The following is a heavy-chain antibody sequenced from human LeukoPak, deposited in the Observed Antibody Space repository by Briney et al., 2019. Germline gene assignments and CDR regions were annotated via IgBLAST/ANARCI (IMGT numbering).Heavy chain of an antibody. D-gene: IGHD3-22*01. V-gene: IGHV4-39*01. CDR2: IYYSGST. CDR1: GGSISSSSYY. CDR3: AKVVGLLRFDP. Sequence: SETLSLTCTVSGGSISSSSYYWGWIRQPPGKGLERIGSIYYSGSTYYNPSLKSRVTISVDTSKNQFSLKLSSVTAADTAVYYCAKVVGLLRFDPWGQGTLVTVSS. J-gene: IGHJ5*02.